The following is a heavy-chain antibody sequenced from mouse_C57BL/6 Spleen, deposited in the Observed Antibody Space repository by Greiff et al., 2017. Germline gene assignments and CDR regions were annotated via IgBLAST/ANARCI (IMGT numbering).Heavy chain of an antibody. J-gene: IGHJ4*01. CDR2: ISDGGSFT. D-gene: IGHD1-1*01. Sequence: EVKVVESGGGLVKPGGSLKLSCAASGFTFSSYAMSWVRQTPETRLEWVATISDGGSFTYYPDNVKGRFTISRDNAKNNLYLQMSHLKSEDTAMDYCARGYYGSRGAMDYWGQGTSVTVSS. V-gene: IGHV5-4*03. CDR1: GFTFSSYA. CDR3: ARGYYGSRGAMDY.